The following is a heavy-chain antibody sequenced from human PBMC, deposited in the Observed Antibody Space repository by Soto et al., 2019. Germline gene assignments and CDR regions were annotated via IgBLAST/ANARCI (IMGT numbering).Heavy chain of an antibody. Sequence: RLSCAASGFTLTRYSMNWVRQAPGKGLEWVSSISSTTNYIYYGDSMKGRFTISRDNAKNSLYLEMNSLRAEDTAVYYCARESEDLTSNFDYWGQGTLVTV. J-gene: IGHJ4*02. CDR1: GFTLTRYS. CDR2: ISSTTNYI. V-gene: IGHV3-21*06. CDR3: ARESEDLTSNFDY.